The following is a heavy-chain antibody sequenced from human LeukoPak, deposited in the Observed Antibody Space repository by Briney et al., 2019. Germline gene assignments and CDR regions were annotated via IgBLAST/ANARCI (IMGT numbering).Heavy chain of an antibody. Sequence: PSETLSLTCTVSGGSISSSSYYWGWIRQPPGKGLEWIGSIYYSGSTYYNPSLKSRVTISVDTSKNQFSLKLSSVTAADTAVYYCARHSRVGATLVDYWGQGTLVTVSS. V-gene: IGHV4-39*01. D-gene: IGHD1-26*01. CDR3: ARHSRVGATLVDY. CDR1: GGSISSSSYY. J-gene: IGHJ4*02. CDR2: IYYSGST.